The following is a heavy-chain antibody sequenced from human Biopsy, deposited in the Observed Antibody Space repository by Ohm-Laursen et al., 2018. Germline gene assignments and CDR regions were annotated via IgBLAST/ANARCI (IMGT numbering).Heavy chain of an antibody. Sequence: SETLSLTCTVSSGSISSYYWSWIRQPPGKGLEWIGYIDYRGSTKYNPSLRSRVTMSIDTSRNQFSQKLSSVTAADTAVYYCATTTMDTSGWFGNYFDSWGQGTLVTVSA. V-gene: IGHV4-59*08. CDR3: ATTTMDTSGWFGNYFDS. J-gene: IGHJ4*02. CDR1: SGSISSYY. D-gene: IGHD6-19*01. CDR2: IDYRGST.